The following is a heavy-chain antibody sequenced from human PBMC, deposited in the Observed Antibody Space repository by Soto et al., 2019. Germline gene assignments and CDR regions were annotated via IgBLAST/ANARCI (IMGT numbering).Heavy chain of an antibody. CDR2: IRSKANSYAT. CDR1: GFTFSGSA. J-gene: IGHJ6*03. Sequence: EVQLVESGGGLVQPGGSLKLSCAASGFTFSGSAMHWVRQASGKGLEWVGRIRSKANSYATAYAASVKGRFTISRDDSKNTAYLQMNSLKTEDTAVYYCTRLPYSGYDWSSLDYYMDVWGKGTTVTVSS. CDR3: TRLPYSGYDWSSLDYYMDV. D-gene: IGHD5-12*01. V-gene: IGHV3-73*01.